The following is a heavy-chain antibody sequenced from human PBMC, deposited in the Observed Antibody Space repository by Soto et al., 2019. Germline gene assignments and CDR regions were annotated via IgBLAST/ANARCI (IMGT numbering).Heavy chain of an antibody. V-gene: IGHV4-38-2*02. CDR2: IYHSGTT. CDR1: GFSISSGFY. CDR3: ARGMNPQDY. D-gene: IGHD6-13*01. Sequence: SETLSLTCNVSGFSISSGFYWGWVRQPPGKGLEWIGAIYHSGTTYFNPSLKSRVTMAIDTSKNHFSLSLASVAAADTAMYYCARGMNPQDYWGQGTLVTVSS. J-gene: IGHJ4*02.